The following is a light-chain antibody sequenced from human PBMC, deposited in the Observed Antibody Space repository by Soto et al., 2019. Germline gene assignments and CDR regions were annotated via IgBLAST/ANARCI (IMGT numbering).Light chain of an antibody. Sequence: QSVLTQPPSASGTPGQRVTISCSGSSSNIGSNYVYWYQQLPGTAPKLLIYRNNQRPSGVPDRFSGSKSGTSASLAISGLRCEDEADYYCAAWDGSLSGPVFGGGTQLTVL. V-gene: IGLV1-47*01. CDR3: AAWDGSLSGPV. J-gene: IGLJ7*01. CDR2: RNN. CDR1: SSNIGSNY.